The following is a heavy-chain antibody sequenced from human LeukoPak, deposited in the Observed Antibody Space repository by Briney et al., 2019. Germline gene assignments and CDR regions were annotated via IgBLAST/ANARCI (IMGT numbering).Heavy chain of an antibody. CDR3: ARNVQNDYDFWSGYYPHPDAFDI. Sequence: SETLSLTCTVCGGSISSYYWSWIRQPPGKGLEWIGYIYYSGSTNYNPSLKSRVTISVDTSKNQFSLKLSSVTAADTAVYYCARNVQNDYDFWSGYYPHPDAFDIWGQGTMVTVSS. V-gene: IGHV4-59*01. J-gene: IGHJ3*02. D-gene: IGHD3-3*01. CDR2: IYYSGST. CDR1: GGSISSYY.